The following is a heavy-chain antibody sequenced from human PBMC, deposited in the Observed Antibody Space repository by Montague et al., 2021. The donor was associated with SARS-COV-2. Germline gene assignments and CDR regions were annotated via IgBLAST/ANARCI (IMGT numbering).Heavy chain of an antibody. D-gene: IGHD1-1*01. Sequence: SETLSLTRALSGGSITGFSWSWVRQPAGKGLEWIGRVTTSGTTNXSPSLRSRVTMSVDTSKNQFSLNLNSVTAADTAIYYCARTQTGPLSLDSWGQGTLVTVSS. CDR3: ARTQTGPLSLDS. CDR2: VTTSGTT. J-gene: IGHJ4*02. V-gene: IGHV4-4*07. CDR1: GGSITGFS.